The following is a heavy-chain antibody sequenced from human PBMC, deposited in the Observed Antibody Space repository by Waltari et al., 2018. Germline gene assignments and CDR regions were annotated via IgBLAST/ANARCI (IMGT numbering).Heavy chain of an antibody. CDR3: ANNEWGLPVS. J-gene: IGHJ5*02. CDR2: IYYTSGYT. D-gene: IGHD1-26*01. CDR1: GYSISSGYW. V-gene: IGHV4-38-2*01. Sequence: QVQLQESGPGLVKPSEPLSLPCSVSGYSISSGYWWGWIRQPPGKGLEWIASIYYTSGYTQYTPSLRSRVTISSDTSKNQFSLRLTSVTAADTAVYYCANNEWGLPVSWGQGTLVTVSS.